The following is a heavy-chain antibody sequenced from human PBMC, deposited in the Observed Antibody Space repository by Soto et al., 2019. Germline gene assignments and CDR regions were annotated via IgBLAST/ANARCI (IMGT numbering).Heavy chain of an antibody. J-gene: IGHJ4*02. Sequence: QVQLVQSGAEVKKPGASVKFSCKDSGYTCTRFASSCMRQAPGQGPEGVGGISANSGKTNYAQRIKGRVTMTTDTSTNTAYMALRGLRSDDTAVYYCAGRPPFSFGDPVTYYFDTWGQGTLVTVSS. CDR3: AGRPPFSFGDPVTYYFDT. CDR2: ISANSGKT. V-gene: IGHV1-18*01. D-gene: IGHD4-17*01. CDR1: GYTCTRFA.